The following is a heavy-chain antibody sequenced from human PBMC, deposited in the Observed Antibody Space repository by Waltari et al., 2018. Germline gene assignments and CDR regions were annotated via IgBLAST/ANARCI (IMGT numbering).Heavy chain of an antibody. Sequence: QVQLVQSGAEVRKPGSSVQVHCKASGGTFSSHAIRGVRQAPGQGLEWLGGISPSFGTANYAQKFQGRVTITTDESTSTAYMELSSLRSEDTAVYYCARVVGGMDVWGQGTTVTVSS. CDR1: GGTFSSHA. CDR2: ISPSFGTA. D-gene: IGHD2-2*01. V-gene: IGHV1-69*05. CDR3: ARVVGGMDV. J-gene: IGHJ6*02.